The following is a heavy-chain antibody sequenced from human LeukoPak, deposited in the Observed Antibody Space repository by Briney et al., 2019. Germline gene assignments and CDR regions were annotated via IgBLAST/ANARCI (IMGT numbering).Heavy chain of an antibody. Sequence: ASVKVSCKASGGTFSSYAISWVRQAPGQGLEWMGGIIPIFGTANYAQKFQGRATITTDESTSTAYMELSGLRSEDTAVYYCAAELRYKQDKRRGYYYMDVWGKGTTVTVSS. J-gene: IGHJ6*03. CDR2: IIPIFGTA. V-gene: IGHV1-69*05. CDR1: GGTFSSYA. CDR3: AAELRYKQDKRRGYYYMDV. D-gene: IGHD3-9*01.